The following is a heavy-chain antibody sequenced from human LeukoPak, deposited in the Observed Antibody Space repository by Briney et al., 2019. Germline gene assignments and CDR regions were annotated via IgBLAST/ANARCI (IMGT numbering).Heavy chain of an antibody. CDR1: GYTFTSYA. CDR3: ARDHYHKIHSVMVTAPDY. J-gene: IGHJ4*02. CDR2: ISAYNGNT. D-gene: IGHD2-21*02. V-gene: IGHV1-18*01. Sequence: ASVKVSCKASGYTFTSYAMHWVRQAPGQRLEWMGWISAYNGNTNYAQKLQGRVTMTTDTSTSTVYMELSSLRSEDTAVYYCARDHYHKIHSVMVTAPDYWGQGTLVTVSS.